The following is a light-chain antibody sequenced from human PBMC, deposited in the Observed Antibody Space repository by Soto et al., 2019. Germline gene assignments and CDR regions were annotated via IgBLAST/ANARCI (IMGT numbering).Light chain of an antibody. J-gene: IGKJ2*01. CDR3: QQYVTSPYI. CDR2: GAS. V-gene: IGKV3-20*01. Sequence: EIVLTQSPGTLSLSPGERATLSCRASQSVSSSYLAWYQQKPGQAPRLLVYGASSRATGIPDRFSGSGSGTDLTLTISRLEPEDFAVYYCQQYVTSPYIFGQGTKLEIK. CDR1: QSVSSSY.